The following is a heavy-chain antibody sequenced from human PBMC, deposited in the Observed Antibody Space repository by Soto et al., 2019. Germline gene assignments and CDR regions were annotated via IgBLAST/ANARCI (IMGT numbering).Heavy chain of an antibody. V-gene: IGHV1-3*01. J-gene: IGHJ5*02. CDR1: GYTFTSYG. CDR3: VRRHVSATGIDWFDP. Sequence: VKVSCKASGYTFTSYGIHWVRQAPGQRLEWMGWINAANGDTKYSPKFQGRVTITRDTSASTAYMELSSLRSEDTAVYYCVRRHVSATGIDWFDPWGQGTLVTVSS. CDR2: INAANGDT. D-gene: IGHD6-13*01.